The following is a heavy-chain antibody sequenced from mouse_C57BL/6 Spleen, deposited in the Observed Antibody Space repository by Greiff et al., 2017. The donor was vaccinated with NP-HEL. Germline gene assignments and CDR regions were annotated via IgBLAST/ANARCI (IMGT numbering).Heavy chain of an antibody. Sequence: EVQLQQSGPELVKPGASVKISCKASGYTFTDYYMNWVKQSHGKSLEWIGDINPNNGGTSYNQKFKGKATLTVDKSSSTAYMELRSLTSEDSAVYYCARSGFRYAMDYWGQGTSVTVSS. CDR1: GYTFTDYY. D-gene: IGHD3-2*02. J-gene: IGHJ4*01. V-gene: IGHV1-26*01. CDR3: ARSGFRYAMDY. CDR2: INPNNGGT.